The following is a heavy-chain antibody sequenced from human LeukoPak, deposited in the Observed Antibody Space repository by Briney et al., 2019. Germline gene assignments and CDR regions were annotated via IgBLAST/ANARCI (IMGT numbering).Heavy chain of an antibody. CDR3: ARDLVTGYSSGRQKRYGMDV. CDR2: ISAYNGNT. V-gene: IGHV1-18*01. CDR1: GYTFTSYG. J-gene: IGHJ6*02. Sequence: AASVKVSCTASGYTFTSYGISWVRQAPGQGLEWMGWISAYNGNTNYAQKLQGRVTMTTDTSTSTAYMELRSLRSDDTAVYYCARDLVTGYSSGRQKRYGMDVWGQGTTVSASS. D-gene: IGHD6-19*01.